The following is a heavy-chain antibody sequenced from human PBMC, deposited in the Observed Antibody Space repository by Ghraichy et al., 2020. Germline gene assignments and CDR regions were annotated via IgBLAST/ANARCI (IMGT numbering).Heavy chain of an antibody. CDR3: AKNDYVWGSYRLSPDY. CDR1: GFTFSSYG. Sequence: SCAASGFTFSSYGMHWVRQAPGKGLEWVAVISYDGSNKYYADSVKGRFTISRDNSKNTLYLQMNSLRAEDTAVYYCAKNDYVWGSYRLSPDYWGQGTLVTVSS. D-gene: IGHD3-16*02. V-gene: IGHV3-30*18. J-gene: IGHJ4*02. CDR2: ISYDGSNK.